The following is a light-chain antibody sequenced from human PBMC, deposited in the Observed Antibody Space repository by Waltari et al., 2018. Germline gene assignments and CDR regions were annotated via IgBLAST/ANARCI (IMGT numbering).Light chain of an antibody. CDR2: GEN. J-gene: IGLJ1*01. V-gene: IGLV3-19*01. Sequence: SSELTQDPAVSVALGQTVRITCQGDSLRKYYATWYQQKPGQAPVLVIFGENKRPSGNPDRVSGSISGNTASLTITGAQAEYEADSHCTSRDSSGYRHVFGTGTKVTVL. CDR3: TSRDSSGYRHV. CDR1: SLRKYY.